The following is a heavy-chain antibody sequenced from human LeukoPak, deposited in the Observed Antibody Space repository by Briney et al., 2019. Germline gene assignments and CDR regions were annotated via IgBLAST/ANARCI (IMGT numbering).Heavy chain of an antibody. CDR2: IYYSGST. J-gene: IGHJ4*02. D-gene: IGHD3-16*01. Sequence: SETLSLTCTVSGGSISSSSYYWGWIRQPPGKGLEWIGSIYYSGSTYYNPSLKSRVTISVDTSKNQFSLKLSSVTAADTAVYYCARVGGRNTYYFDYWGQGTLVTVSS. V-gene: IGHV4-39*07. CDR1: GGSISSSSYY. CDR3: ARVGGRNTYYFDY.